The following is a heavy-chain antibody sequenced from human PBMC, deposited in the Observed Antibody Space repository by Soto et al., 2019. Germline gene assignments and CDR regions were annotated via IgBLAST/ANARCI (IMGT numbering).Heavy chain of an antibody. CDR1: GFTFSSYS. CDR2: ISSSSSYI. Sequence: EVQLVESGGGLVKPGGSLRLSCAASGFTFSSYSMNWVRQAPGKGLEWVSSISSSSSYIYYADSVKGRFTISRDNAKNSLYLQMNSLRADDTAVYYCARGAAGSYYFDYWGQGTLVTVSS. D-gene: IGHD6-13*01. V-gene: IGHV3-21*01. CDR3: ARGAAGSYYFDY. J-gene: IGHJ4*02.